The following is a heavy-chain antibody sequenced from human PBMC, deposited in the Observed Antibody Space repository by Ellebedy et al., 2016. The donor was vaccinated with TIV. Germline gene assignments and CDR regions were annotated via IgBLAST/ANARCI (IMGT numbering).Heavy chain of an antibody. Sequence: GESLKISCTGSGYTFINYWIGWVRQMPGKGLEWMGIISPADSDTRYSPSFKAQVPISVDKSINTASLQWSSLKAPDSAMYYCARHVGDGSHFDYWGQGTLVTVSS. CDR3: ARHVGDGSHFDY. CDR1: GYTFINYW. V-gene: IGHV5-51*01. D-gene: IGHD5-24*01. CDR2: ISPADSDT. J-gene: IGHJ4*02.